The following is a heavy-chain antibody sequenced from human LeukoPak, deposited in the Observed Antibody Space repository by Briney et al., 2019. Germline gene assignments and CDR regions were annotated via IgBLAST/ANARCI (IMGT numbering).Heavy chain of an antibody. Sequence: LSLTCTVSGGSISSYYWSWIRQPPGKGLEWISYISSSGTTIYYADSVKGRFTISRDNAKDSLFLQVNSLRAEDTAVYYCARGMEHLIAVAGTGPGPFDYWGQGTLVTVSS. J-gene: IGHJ4*02. CDR2: ISSSGTTI. D-gene: IGHD6-19*01. CDR3: ARGMEHLIAVAGTGPGPFDY. V-gene: IGHV3-11*01. CDR1: GGSISSYY.